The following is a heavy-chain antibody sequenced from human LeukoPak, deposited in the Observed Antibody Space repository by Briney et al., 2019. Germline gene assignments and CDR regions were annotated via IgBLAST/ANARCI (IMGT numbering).Heavy chain of an antibody. CDR2: INQSGST. J-gene: IGHJ6*03. Sequence: SETLSLTCAVYGGSFSGYYRTWIRQPPGKGLEWIGEINQSGSTNYNPSLNSRITISVDTSKNQFSLQLSSVTAADTAVYYCARDSRYCVTTSCSRGIGYMDVWGKGTTVTVSS. CDR1: GGSFSGYY. V-gene: IGHV4-34*01. CDR3: ARDSRYCVTTSCSRGIGYMDV. D-gene: IGHD2-2*01.